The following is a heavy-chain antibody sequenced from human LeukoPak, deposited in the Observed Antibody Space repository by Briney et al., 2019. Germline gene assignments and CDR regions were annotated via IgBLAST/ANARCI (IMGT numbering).Heavy chain of an antibody. D-gene: IGHD4-23*01. J-gene: IGHJ6*01. V-gene: IGHV3-33*01. CDR1: GIPFSRYG. CDR2: IWYDGSKK. Sequence: PGGSLRLSCAASGIPFSRYGMHWVRQAPGKGLEWVAVIWYDGSKKYYADFVKGRFTISRDNSKNTLSLQMSSLRVEDTAVYYCARWNQGHGLDVWGQGTTVTVSS. CDR3: ARWNQGHGLDV.